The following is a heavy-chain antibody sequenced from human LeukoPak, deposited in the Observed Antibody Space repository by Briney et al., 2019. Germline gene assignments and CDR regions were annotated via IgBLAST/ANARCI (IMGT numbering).Heavy chain of an antibody. CDR3: ARLYSSGHLVS. CDR1: GYTFTGYY. D-gene: IGHD3-22*01. Sequence: GASVKVSCKASGYTFTGYYMHWVRQAPGQGLEWMGWINPNSGGTNYPQRFQGRVTVTRDTSIRTVYMELSRLRSDDTAVYYCARLYSSGHLVSWGQGTLVTVSS. CDR2: INPNSGGT. J-gene: IGHJ4*02. V-gene: IGHV1-2*02.